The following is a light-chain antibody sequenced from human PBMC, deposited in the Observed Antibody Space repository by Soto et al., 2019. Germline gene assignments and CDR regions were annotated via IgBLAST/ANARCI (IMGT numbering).Light chain of an antibody. CDR2: GAS. V-gene: IGKV3-20*01. J-gene: IGKJ5*01. CDR3: QQFDTSPPST. Sequence: EIVLTQSPGTLSLSPGERATLSCRASQSVSSSYLAWYQQKPGQAPRLLIYGASSRATGIPDRFSGSGSGTDFTPTISRLEPEDFAVYYCQQFDTSPPSTFGQGTRLEIK. CDR1: QSVSSSY.